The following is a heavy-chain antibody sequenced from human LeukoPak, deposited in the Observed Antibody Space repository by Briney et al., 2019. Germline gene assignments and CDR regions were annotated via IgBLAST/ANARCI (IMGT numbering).Heavy chain of an antibody. J-gene: IGHJ6*02. D-gene: IGHD3-10*01. CDR2: INIDGITI. CDR3: ARRVPYYGMDV. CDR1: GFTFSSYE. V-gene: IGHV3-48*03. Sequence: GWSLRLSCAASGFTFSSYEMNWVRQAPGKGLAWVSKINIDGITIHYTDAVKGRFTLSRDNAKNSLCLHMNSLRVEDTAIYYCARRVPYYGMDVWGQGTTVTVS.